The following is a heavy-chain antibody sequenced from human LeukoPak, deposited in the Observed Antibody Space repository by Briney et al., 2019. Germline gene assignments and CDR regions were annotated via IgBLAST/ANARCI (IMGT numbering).Heavy chain of an antibody. CDR1: GFTVSSNY. CDR3: ARLGYGDYGWFDP. V-gene: IGHV3-53*01. Sequence: GGSLRLSCAASGFTVSSNYMSWVRQAPGKGLEWVSVIYSGGSTYYADSVKGRFTISRDNSKNTLYLQMNSLRAEDTAVYYCARLGYGDYGWFDPWGQGTLVTVSS. CDR2: IYSGGST. J-gene: IGHJ5*02. D-gene: IGHD4-17*01.